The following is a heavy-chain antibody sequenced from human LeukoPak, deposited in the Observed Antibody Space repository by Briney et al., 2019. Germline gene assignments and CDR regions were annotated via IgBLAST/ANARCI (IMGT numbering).Heavy chain of an antibody. J-gene: IGHJ4*02. CDR2: IRYDGSNK. CDR3: AKGGHSGYDLTAFDY. V-gene: IGHV3-30*02. D-gene: IGHD5-12*01. Sequence: GGSLRLSCAASGFTFSSYGMHWVRQAPGKGLEWVAFIRYDGSNKYYADSVKGRFTISRDNSKNTLYLQMNSLRAEDTAVYYCAKGGHSGYDLTAFDYWGQGTLVTVSS. CDR1: GFTFSSYG.